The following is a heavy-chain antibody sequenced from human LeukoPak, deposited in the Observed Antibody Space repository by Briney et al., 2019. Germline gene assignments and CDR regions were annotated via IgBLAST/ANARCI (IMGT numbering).Heavy chain of an antibody. Sequence: SQTLSLSCTVSGGSISSGDCYWSWIRQHPGKGLEWIGYIYYSGSTYYNPSLKSRVTISVDTSKNQFSLKLSSVTAADTAVYYCARSSSITMIVVANWGQGTLVTVSS. CDR1: GGSISSGDCY. V-gene: IGHV4-31*03. D-gene: IGHD3-22*01. J-gene: IGHJ4*02. CDR3: ARSSSITMIVVAN. CDR2: IYYSGST.